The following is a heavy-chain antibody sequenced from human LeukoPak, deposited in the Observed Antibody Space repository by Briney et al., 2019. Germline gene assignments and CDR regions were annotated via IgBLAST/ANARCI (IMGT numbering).Heavy chain of an antibody. D-gene: IGHD2/OR15-2a*01. CDR2: ISSSSGYI. V-gene: IGHV3-21*01. CDR1: GFTFSSFT. Sequence: GGSLRLSCAASGFTFSSFTMNWVRQAPGKGLEWVSSISSSSGYIYYADSLKGRFTISRDNAKNSLYLQMNSLRAEDTAVYYCARNSNRYMDVWGKGTTVTVSS. J-gene: IGHJ6*03. CDR3: ARNSNRYMDV.